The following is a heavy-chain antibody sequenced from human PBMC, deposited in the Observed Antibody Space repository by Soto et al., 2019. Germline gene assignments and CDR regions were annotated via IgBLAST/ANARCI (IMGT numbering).Heavy chain of an antibody. J-gene: IGHJ6*02. CDR2: MNPNSGNT. CDR1: GYTIARCD. Sequence: VKVSCKACGYTIARCDSSWVQHATGQGLEWMGWMNPNSGNTGYAQKFQGRVTMTRNTSISTAYMELSSLRSEDTAVYYCARGGAYYDFWSGALYYYGMDVWGQGTTVTVSS. D-gene: IGHD3-3*01. CDR3: ARGGAYYDFWSGALYYYGMDV. V-gene: IGHV1-8*01.